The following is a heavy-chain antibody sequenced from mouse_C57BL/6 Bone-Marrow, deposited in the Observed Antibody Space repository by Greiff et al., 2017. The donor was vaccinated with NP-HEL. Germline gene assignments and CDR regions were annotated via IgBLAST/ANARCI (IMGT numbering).Heavy chain of an antibody. CDR2: IDPENGDT. CDR1: GFNIKDDY. Sequence: VQLKESGAELVRPGASVKLSCTASGFNIKDDYMHWVKQRPEQGLEWIGWIDPENGDTEYASKFQGKATITADTSSNTAYLQLSSLTSEDTAVYYCTTSYGSSRAWFAYWGQGTLVTVSA. V-gene: IGHV14-4*01. CDR3: TTSYGSSRAWFAY. D-gene: IGHD1-1*01. J-gene: IGHJ3*01.